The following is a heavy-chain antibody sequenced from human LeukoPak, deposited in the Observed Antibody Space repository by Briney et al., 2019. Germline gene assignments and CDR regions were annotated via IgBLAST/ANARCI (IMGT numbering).Heavy chain of an antibody. J-gene: IGHJ5*02. CDR3: ARRKDNSPNNCFDP. D-gene: IGHD2-15*01. CDR1: GYTFTGYH. V-gene: IGHV1-2*02. CDR2: INPNSGGT. Sequence: GASVKVSCKASGYTFTGYHMHWVRQAPGQALEWMGWINPNSGGTNCAQKFQGRVTMTRDTSISTAYMELSRLRSDDTAVYYCARRKDNSPNNCFDPWGQGTLVTVSS.